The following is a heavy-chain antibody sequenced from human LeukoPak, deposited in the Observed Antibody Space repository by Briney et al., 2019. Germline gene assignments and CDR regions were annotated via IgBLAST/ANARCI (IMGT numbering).Heavy chain of an antibody. CDR2: ITANTRGSIT. Sequence: SGGSLRLSCVTSGFSLSTYDMSWVRQAPGKGLEWVSGITANTRGSITYYADSVKGRFTISRDSSKDTLYLQMNSLRAEDTAVYYCARDRVPFVVPAATFDYWGQGTLVTVSS. D-gene: IGHD2-2*01. J-gene: IGHJ4*02. V-gene: IGHV3-23*01. CDR1: GFSLSTYD. CDR3: ARDRVPFVVPAATFDY.